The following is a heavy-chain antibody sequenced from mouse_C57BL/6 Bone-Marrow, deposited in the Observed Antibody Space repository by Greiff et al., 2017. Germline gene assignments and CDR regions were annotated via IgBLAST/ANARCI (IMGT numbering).Heavy chain of an antibody. J-gene: IGHJ1*03. V-gene: IGHV1-72*01. CDR3: SSRPPTVARWGFDV. CDR1: GYTFTSYW. Sequence: VQLQQPGAELVKPGASVKLSCKASGYTFTSYWMHWVKQRPGRGLEWIGRIDPTSGGTNYNEKFKSKATLTVDKASSTAYMQLSSLTSEDSAVFDCSSRPPTVARWGFDVWGTGTTVTVSS. CDR2: IDPTSGGT. D-gene: IGHD1-1*01.